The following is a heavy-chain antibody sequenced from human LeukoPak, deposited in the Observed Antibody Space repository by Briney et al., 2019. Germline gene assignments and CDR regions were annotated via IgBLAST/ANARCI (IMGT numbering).Heavy chain of an antibody. CDR3: ARDLDSDLWTGQFDF. Sequence: GASVKVSCKASGYTFTGYYIHWVRQAPGQGLEWVGWINPRRGDTKNAQKFQGRVTLTRDTSTSTSYMELTSLTSGDTAVFYCARDLDSDLWTGQFDFWGQGTLVTVSS. D-gene: IGHD3/OR15-3a*01. V-gene: IGHV1-2*02. CDR1: GYTFTGYY. J-gene: IGHJ4*02. CDR2: INPRRGDT.